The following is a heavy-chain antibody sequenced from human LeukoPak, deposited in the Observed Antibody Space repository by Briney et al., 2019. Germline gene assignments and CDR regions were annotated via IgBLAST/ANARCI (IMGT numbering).Heavy chain of an antibody. Sequence: PSETLSLTCTVSGGSISDYYWSWIRQPPGKGLEWLGYIYYSGSTNYKPSLKSRVTISVDTSKNQFSLKLSSVTAADTAVYYCARDPRYSSSAHVFDIWGQGTMVTVSS. D-gene: IGHD6-19*01. CDR1: GGSISDYY. V-gene: IGHV4-59*01. J-gene: IGHJ3*02. CDR2: IYYSGST. CDR3: ARDPRYSSSAHVFDI.